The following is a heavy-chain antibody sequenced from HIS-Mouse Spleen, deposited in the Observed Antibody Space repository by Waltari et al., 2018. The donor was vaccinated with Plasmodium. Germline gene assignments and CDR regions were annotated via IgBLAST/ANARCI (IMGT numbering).Heavy chain of an antibody. CDR2: IKQDGSEK. CDR1: GSTVSSYW. D-gene: IGHD6-13*01. Sequence: EVQLVESGGGLVQPGGSLRRSCAASGSTVSSYWRVWGRQAPGKGLEWVANIKQDGSEKYYVDSVKGRFTISRDNAKNSLYLQMNSLRAEDTAVYYCASSWYWYFDLWGRGTLVTVSS. J-gene: IGHJ2*01. CDR3: ASSWYWYFDL. V-gene: IGHV3-7*01.